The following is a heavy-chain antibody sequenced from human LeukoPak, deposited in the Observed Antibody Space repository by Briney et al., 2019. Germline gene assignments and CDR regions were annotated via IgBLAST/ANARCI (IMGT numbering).Heavy chain of an antibody. CDR2: INSDGTTT. J-gene: IGHJ4*02. Sequence: GGSLRLSCAASGFTFSNYFMHWVRQAPGKGLVWVSRINSDGTTTMYADSVKGRFTISRDNAKNTLYLQMNSLRAEDTAVYYCASLDLTGTPRAHDYWGQGTLVTVSS. V-gene: IGHV3-74*03. D-gene: IGHD1-20*01. CDR1: GFTFSNYF. CDR3: ASLDLTGTPRAHDY.